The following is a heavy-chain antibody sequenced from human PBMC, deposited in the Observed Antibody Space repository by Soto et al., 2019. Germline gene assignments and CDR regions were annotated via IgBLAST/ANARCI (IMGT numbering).Heavy chain of an antibody. D-gene: IGHD6-25*01. Sequence: PSETLSLTCAVYGGSFSGYYWSWIRQPPGKGLEWIGEINHSGSTNYNPSLKSRVTISLDTSKNQFSLKVSSVTAADTAVYYCARETYSDSAKGFDPWGQGTLVTVSS. CDR1: GGSFSGYY. V-gene: IGHV4-34*01. CDR2: INHSGST. CDR3: ARETYSDSAKGFDP. J-gene: IGHJ5*02.